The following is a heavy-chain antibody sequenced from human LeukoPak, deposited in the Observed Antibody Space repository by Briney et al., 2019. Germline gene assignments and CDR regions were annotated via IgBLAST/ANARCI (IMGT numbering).Heavy chain of an antibody. Sequence: SETLSLTCAVYGGSFSGYYWSWIRQPPGKGLEWIGEINHSGSTNYNPSLKSRVTISVDTSKNQFSLKLSSVTAADTAVYYCARSDDYGDCYFDYWGQGTLVTVSS. CDR2: INHSGST. D-gene: IGHD4-17*01. CDR3: ARSDDYGDCYFDY. J-gene: IGHJ4*02. V-gene: IGHV4-34*01. CDR1: GGSFSGYY.